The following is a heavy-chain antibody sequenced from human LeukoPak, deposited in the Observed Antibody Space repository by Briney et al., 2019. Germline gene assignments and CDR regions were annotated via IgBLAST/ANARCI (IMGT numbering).Heavy chain of an antibody. V-gene: IGHV3-23*01. J-gene: IGHJ4*02. CDR1: GFTFSSYG. CDR3: ATSKGPDYGDYVPFDY. Sequence: PGGSLRLSCAASGFTFSSYGMSWVRQAPGKGLGWVSAISGSGGSTYYADSVKGRFTISRDNSKNTLYLQMNSLRAEDTAVYYCATSKGPDYGDYVPFDYWGQGTLVTVSS. D-gene: IGHD4-17*01. CDR2: ISGSGGST.